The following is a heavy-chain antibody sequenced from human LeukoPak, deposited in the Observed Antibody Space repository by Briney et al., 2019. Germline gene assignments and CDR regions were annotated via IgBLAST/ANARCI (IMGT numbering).Heavy chain of an antibody. J-gene: IGHJ4*02. CDR3: ARDKGHYDILTGYSPNYYFDY. CDR1: GYTFTSYY. CDR2: INPSGGST. Sequence: GASVKVSCKASGYTFTSYYMHWVRQAPGQGLEWMGIINPSGGSTSYAQKFQGRVTMTRDMSTSTVYMELSSLRSEDTAVYYCARDKGHYDILTGYSPNYYFDYWGQGTLVTVSS. V-gene: IGHV1-46*01. D-gene: IGHD3-9*01.